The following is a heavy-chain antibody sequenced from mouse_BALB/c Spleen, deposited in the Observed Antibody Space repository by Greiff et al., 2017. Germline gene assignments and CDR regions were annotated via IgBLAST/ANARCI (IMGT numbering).Heavy chain of an antibody. CDR3: TRGLGCNLVYWYFDV. Sequence: EVQLQQSGTVLARPGASVKMSCKASGYTFTSYWMHWVKQRPGQGLEWIGAIYPGNSDTSYNQKFKGKAKLTAVTSTSTAYMELSSLTNEDSAVYYCTRGLGCNLVYWYFDVWGAGTTVTVSS. D-gene: IGHD2-1*01. CDR1: GYTFTSYW. CDR2: IYPGNSDT. J-gene: IGHJ1*01. V-gene: IGHV1-5*01.